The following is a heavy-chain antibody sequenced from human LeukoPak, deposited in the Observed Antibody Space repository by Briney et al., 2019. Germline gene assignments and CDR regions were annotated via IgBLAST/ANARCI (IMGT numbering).Heavy chain of an antibody. J-gene: IGHJ4*02. CDR2: MNPNSGNT. D-gene: IGHD3-22*01. CDR3: ARALRGVYYDSSGYSY. Sequence: ASVKVSCKASGYTFTSYDINWVRQATGQRLEWMGWMNPNSGNTGYAQKFQGRVTMTRNTSISTAYMELSSLRSEDTAVYYCARALRGVYYDSSGYSYWGQGTLVTVSS. CDR1: GYTFTSYD. V-gene: IGHV1-8*01.